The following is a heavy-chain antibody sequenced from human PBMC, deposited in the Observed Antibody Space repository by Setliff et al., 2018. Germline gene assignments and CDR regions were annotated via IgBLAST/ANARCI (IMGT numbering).Heavy chain of an antibody. D-gene: IGHD3-16*02. Sequence: ASVKVSCKASGYSFSTYAMSWIRQAPGQGLEWMGWINTNTVNPSYAQGFTGRFVFSLDTSVSTAYLQISSLKPEDTAMYYCARASRFATIVWKGDYYMDVWGKGTTVTVSS. V-gene: IGHV7-4-1*02. CDR3: ARASRFATIVWKGDYYMDV. CDR1: GYSFSTYA. J-gene: IGHJ6*03. CDR2: INTNTVNP.